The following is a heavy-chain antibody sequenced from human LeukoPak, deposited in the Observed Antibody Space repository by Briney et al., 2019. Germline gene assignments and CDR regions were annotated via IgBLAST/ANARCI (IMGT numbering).Heavy chain of an antibody. CDR2: IYHSGST. CDR3: ARLDGDYANWYFDL. CDR1: GYSISSGYY. D-gene: IGHD4-17*01. Sequence: SETLSLTCAVSGYSISSGYYWGWIRQPPGKGLEWIGSIYHSGSTYYNPSLKSRATISVDTSKNQFSLKLSSVTAADTAVYYCARLDGDYANWYFDLWGRGTLVTVSS. V-gene: IGHV4-38-2*01. J-gene: IGHJ2*01.